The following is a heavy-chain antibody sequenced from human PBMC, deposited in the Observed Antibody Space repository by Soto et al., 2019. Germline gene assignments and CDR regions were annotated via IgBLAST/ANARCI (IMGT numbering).Heavy chain of an antibody. D-gene: IGHD3-22*01. Sequence: GSVKVSSKASGYPFTSQGISLVRQAPGQGLEWMGWISTFHGNTNYAQKFHGSVTMTTDTSTSTAYMELRSLTSDDTAIYYRARDTYDTTGYPLDYWGQGTLVTVSS. CDR1: GYPFTSQG. J-gene: IGHJ4*02. V-gene: IGHV1-18*01. CDR2: ISTFHGNT. CDR3: ARDTYDTTGYPLDY.